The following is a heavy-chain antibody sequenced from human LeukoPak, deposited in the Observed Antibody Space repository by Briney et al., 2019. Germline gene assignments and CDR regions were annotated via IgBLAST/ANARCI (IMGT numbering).Heavy chain of an antibody. CDR2: FDPEDGET. V-gene: IGHV1-24*01. Sequence: ASVKVSRKVSGYTLTELSMHWVRQAPGKGLEWMGGFDPEDGETIYAQKFQGRVTMTEDTSTDTAYMELSSLRSEDTAVYYCATDLDTMVRGGVPTDYWGQGTLVTVSS. D-gene: IGHD3-10*01. CDR1: GYTLTELS. J-gene: IGHJ4*02. CDR3: ATDLDTMVRGGVPTDY.